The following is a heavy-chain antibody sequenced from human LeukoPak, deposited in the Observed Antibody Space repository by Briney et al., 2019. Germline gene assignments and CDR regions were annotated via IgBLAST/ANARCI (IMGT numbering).Heavy chain of an antibody. CDR2: IYYTGRT. Sequence: SETLSLTCTVSGGSISVSSYYWGWIRQPPGKGLEWIGTIYYTGRTYYNASLKSRLTISVDTSKNQFSLKLTSVIAADTAVYYCARAPGPFDLWGRGTLVTVSS. CDR3: ARAPGPFDL. CDR1: GGSISVSSYY. V-gene: IGHV4-39*01. J-gene: IGHJ2*01.